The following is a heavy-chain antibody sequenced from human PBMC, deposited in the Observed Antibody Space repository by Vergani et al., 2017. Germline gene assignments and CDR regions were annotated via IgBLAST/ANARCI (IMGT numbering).Heavy chain of an antibody. V-gene: IGHV4-38-2*01. CDR1: GYSISSGYY. CDR2: IYHSGST. CDR3: ARGQNVDTAMVGYYFDY. J-gene: IGHJ4*02. Sequence: QVQLQESGPGLVKPSETLSLTCAVSGYSISSGYYWGWIRQPPGKGLEWIGSIYHSGSTNYNPSLKSRVTISVDTSKNQFSLKLSSVTAADTAVYYCARGQNVDTAMVGYYFDYWGQGTLVTVSS. D-gene: IGHD5-18*01.